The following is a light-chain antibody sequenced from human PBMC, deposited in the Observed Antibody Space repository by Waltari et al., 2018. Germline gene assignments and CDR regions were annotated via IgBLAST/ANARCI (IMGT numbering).Light chain of an antibody. J-gene: IGKJ1*01. CDR1: QSVSRA. CDR3: QHYVRLPAT. V-gene: IGKV3-20*01. Sequence: EIVLTQSPGILSLSPGERATLSCRASQSVSRALAWSQQKPGQAPRLLIYGASNRATGIPDRFSGGGSGTDFSLTISRLEPEDFAVYYCQHYVRLPATFGQGTKVEIK. CDR2: GAS.